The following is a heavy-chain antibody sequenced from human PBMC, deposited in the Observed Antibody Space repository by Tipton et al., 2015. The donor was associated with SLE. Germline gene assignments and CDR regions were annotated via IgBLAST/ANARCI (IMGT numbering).Heavy chain of an antibody. D-gene: IGHD1-26*01. Sequence: TLSLTCTVSGGSISGYHWSWLRQPPGKGLEWIGYISYTETTKYNPSLESRVIISVDTSKNQFSLRLSSVTAADTAMYYCARSQWEPGYMDVWGKGTTVTVSS. V-gene: IGHV4-59*08. CDR3: ARSQWEPGYMDV. J-gene: IGHJ6*03. CDR2: ISYTETT. CDR1: GGSISGYH.